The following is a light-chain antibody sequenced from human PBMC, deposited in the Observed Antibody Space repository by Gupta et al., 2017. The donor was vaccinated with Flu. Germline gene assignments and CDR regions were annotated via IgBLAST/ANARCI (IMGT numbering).Light chain of an antibody. Sequence: QSALTQPPSASGSLGQSVTISCTGTSSYVGAYNSVCWYQQHPGQAPKVLIYEVNKRPSGVPDRFSGSKSGNTASLTVSGLQAGDEADYFCSSYAGRDNLVFGTGTEVTIL. CDR1: SSYVGAYNS. CDR2: EVN. V-gene: IGLV2-8*01. J-gene: IGLJ1*01. CDR3: SSYAGRDNLV.